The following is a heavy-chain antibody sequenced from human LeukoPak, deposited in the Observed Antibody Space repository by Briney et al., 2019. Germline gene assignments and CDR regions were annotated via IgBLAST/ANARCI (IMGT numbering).Heavy chain of an antibody. D-gene: IGHD5-24*01. CDR3: ARRGLGWLQLTPQSAFDI. CDR2: ITHSGST. Sequence: PSETLSLTCAVYGGSFGCYYWSWIRQPPGKGLEWIGEITHSGSTNYNPSLKSRVTISVDTSKNQFSLKLSSVTAADTAVYYCARRGLGWLQLTPQSAFDIWGQGTMVTVSS. V-gene: IGHV4-34*01. J-gene: IGHJ3*02. CDR1: GGSFGCYY.